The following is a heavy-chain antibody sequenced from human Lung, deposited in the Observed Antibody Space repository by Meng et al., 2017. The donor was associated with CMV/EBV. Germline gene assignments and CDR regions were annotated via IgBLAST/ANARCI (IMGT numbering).Heavy chain of an antibody. V-gene: IGHV4-39*07. D-gene: IGHD2-2*01. CDR3: ARKLVVPAAIRNDAFDI. CDR2: IYYSGGT. J-gene: IGHJ3*02. Sequence: GSLRLSCTVSGGSISSSSYYWGWIRQPPGKGLEWIGSIYYSGGTYYNPSLKSRVTISVDTSKNQFSLKLSSVTAADTAVYYCARKLVVPAAIRNDAFDIWGQGTMVTVSS. CDR1: GGSISSSSYY.